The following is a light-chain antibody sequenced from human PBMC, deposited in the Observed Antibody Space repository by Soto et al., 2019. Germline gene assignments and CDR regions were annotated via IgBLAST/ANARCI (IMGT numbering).Light chain of an antibody. CDR2: AAS. Sequence: AIRMTQSPSSFSASTGDRVTITCRASQGISSYLAWYQQKPGKAPKLLIYAASTLQSGVPSRFSGSGSGTECTLTISCLQSEDFATYYCQQYYSYPLTFGQGTKVEIK. CDR3: QQYYSYPLT. CDR1: QGISSY. J-gene: IGKJ1*01. V-gene: IGKV1-8*01.